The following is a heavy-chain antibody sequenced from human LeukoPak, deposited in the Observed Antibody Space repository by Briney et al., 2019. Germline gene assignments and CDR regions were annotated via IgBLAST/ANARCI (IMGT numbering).Heavy chain of an antibody. D-gene: IGHD3-9*01. Sequence: PGGSLRLSCAASGFTVSSNYMSWVRQAPGKGLEWVSYISSSGSTIYYADSVKGRFTISRDNAKNSLYLQMNSLRAEDTAVYYCASVPTKFDWLLFDYWGQGTLVTVSS. CDR1: GFTVSSNY. CDR3: ASVPTKFDWLLFDY. J-gene: IGHJ4*02. V-gene: IGHV3-11*04. CDR2: ISSSGSTI.